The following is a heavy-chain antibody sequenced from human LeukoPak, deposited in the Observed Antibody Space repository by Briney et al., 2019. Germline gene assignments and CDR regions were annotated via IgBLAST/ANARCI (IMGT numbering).Heavy chain of an antibody. CDR3: ARRLDVLDAFDI. CDR1: GFPFRDYY. CDR2: ISSSGSNI. D-gene: IGHD2-8*01. J-gene: IGHJ3*02. V-gene: IGHV3-11*01. Sequence: GGPLRLSCAASGFPFRDYYMSWIRQPPGKGLDWVSYISSSGSNIYYADSVKGRFTISRDNAKNSLYLQMNSLRAEDTAVYYCARRLDVLDAFDIWGQGTVVTVSS.